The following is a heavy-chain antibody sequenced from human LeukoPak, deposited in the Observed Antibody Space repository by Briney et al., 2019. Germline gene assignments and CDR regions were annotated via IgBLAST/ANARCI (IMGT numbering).Heavy chain of an antibody. V-gene: IGHV5-51*01. D-gene: IGHD6-19*01. CDR1: GYSFSSYW. Sequence: GESLKISCKGSGYSFSSYWIGWVRQVPGKGLEWMGIIFPGDSDTRYRPSFQGQVTISADKSTSTAYLQWSSLRASDTAMYYCARGSSRFDYWGQGTLVTVSS. CDR3: ARGSSRFDY. J-gene: IGHJ4*02. CDR2: IFPGDSDT.